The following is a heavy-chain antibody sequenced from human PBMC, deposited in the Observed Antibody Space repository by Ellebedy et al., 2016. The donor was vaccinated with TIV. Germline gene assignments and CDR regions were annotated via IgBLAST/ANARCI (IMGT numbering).Heavy chain of an antibody. CDR1: GGSISSYY. Sequence: SETLSLTCTVSGGSISSYYWGWIRQPPGKGLEWIGSIYYSGSTYYNPSLKSRVTISVDTSKNQFSLKLSSVTAADTAVYYCARHSGSSSWYVYYFDYWGQGTLVTVSS. V-gene: IGHV4-39*01. J-gene: IGHJ4*02. CDR3: ARHSGSSSWYVYYFDY. CDR2: IYYSGST. D-gene: IGHD6-13*01.